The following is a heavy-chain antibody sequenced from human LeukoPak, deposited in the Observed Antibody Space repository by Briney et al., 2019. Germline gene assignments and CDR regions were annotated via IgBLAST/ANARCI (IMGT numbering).Heavy chain of an antibody. CDR2: INSDGSTT. Sequence: PGGSLRLSCEAAGFTFSSYEMNWVRQTPGKGLVWVSRINSDGSTTSYADSVKGRFTISRDNAKNTLYLQMSSLRAEDTAVYYCARARDYGDYVNWFDPWGQGTLVTVSS. V-gene: IGHV3-74*01. CDR3: ARARDYGDYVNWFDP. CDR1: GFTFSSYE. D-gene: IGHD4-17*01. J-gene: IGHJ5*02.